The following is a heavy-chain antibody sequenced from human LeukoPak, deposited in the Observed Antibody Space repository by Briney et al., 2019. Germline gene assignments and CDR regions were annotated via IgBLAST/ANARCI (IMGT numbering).Heavy chain of an antibody. V-gene: IGHV1-8*02. D-gene: IGHD6-13*01. CDR2: MNPNSGNT. CDR1: GGTFSSYA. CDR3: ARKAIVAAGINWFDP. J-gene: IGHJ5*02. Sequence: ASVKVSCKASGGTFSSYAISWVRQAPGQGLEWMGWMNPNSGNTGYAQKFQGRVTMTRNTSISTAYMELSSLRSEDTAVYYCARKAIVAAGINWFDPWGQGTLVTVSS.